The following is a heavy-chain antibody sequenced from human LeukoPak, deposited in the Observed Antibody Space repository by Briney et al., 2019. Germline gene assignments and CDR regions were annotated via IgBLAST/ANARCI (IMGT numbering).Heavy chain of an antibody. V-gene: IGHV5-51*01. D-gene: IGHD2-15*01. Sequence: GESLKISCKGSGYNFAHDWIGWVRQMPGKGLEWMGIVFPDDSDTIYSPSFQGHVTISADKSINTAYLQWSDLKASDSAMYYCARQESEMTTPANRYFDLWGQGTLITVSS. CDR1: GYNFAHDW. J-gene: IGHJ4*02. CDR3: ARQESEMTTPANRYFDL. CDR2: VFPDDSDT.